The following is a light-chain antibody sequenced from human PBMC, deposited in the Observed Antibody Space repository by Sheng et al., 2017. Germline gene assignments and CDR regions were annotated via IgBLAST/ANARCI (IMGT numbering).Light chain of an antibody. Sequence: QSVLTQPPSASGAPGRGSPSLVLGAPPTSEEMMYTGISNSQERPPNSSIYTNNQRPSGVPDRFSGSKSGTSASLAISGLRSEDEADYYCTTWDASLTAWVFGGGTKVTVL. V-gene: IGLV1-47*01. CDR2: TNN. CDR3: TTWDASLTAWV. J-gene: IGLJ3*02. CDR1: PPTSEEM.